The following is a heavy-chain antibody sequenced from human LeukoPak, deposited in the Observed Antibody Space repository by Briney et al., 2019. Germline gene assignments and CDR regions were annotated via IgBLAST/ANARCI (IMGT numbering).Heavy chain of an antibody. Sequence: GGSLRLSCAASGFTFSDYYMSWIRQAPGKGLEWVSYISSSGSTIYYADSVKGRFTISRDNAKNSLYLQMNRLRAEDTAVYYCARDRKGRWLQHPFDYWGQGTLVTVSS. D-gene: IGHD5-24*01. J-gene: IGHJ4*02. CDR3: ARDRKGRWLQHPFDY. CDR1: GFTFSDYY. CDR2: ISSSGSTI. V-gene: IGHV3-11*01.